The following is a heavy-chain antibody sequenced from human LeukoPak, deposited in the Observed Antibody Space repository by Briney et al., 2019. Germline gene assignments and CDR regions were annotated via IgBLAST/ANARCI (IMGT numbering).Heavy chain of an antibody. D-gene: IGHD5-12*01. CDR2: IYPGDSDA. CDR1: GYSFNHYW. Sequence: GESLKISCKASGYSFNHYWIGWVRQMPGKGLQWMGIIYPGDSDARYVPSFEGQVTFSADTSSRTAFLQWSSLKASDTGIYYCAVLHLHDSGWDLWGQGTQVTVSS. V-gene: IGHV5-51*01. J-gene: IGHJ4*02. CDR3: AVLHLHDSGWDL.